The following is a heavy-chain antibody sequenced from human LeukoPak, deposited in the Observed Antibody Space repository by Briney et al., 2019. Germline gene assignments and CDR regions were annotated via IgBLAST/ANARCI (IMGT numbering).Heavy chain of an antibody. CDR2: IYYSGST. Sequence: SETLSLTCTVSGGSISSYYWSWIRQPPGKGLEWIGYIYYSGSTNYNPSRKSRVTISVDTSKNQFSLKLSSVTAADTAVYYCARYSGSYWGYYFDYWGQGTLVTVSS. D-gene: IGHD1-26*01. J-gene: IGHJ4*02. CDR3: ARYSGSYWGYYFDY. CDR1: GGSISSYY. V-gene: IGHV4-59*12.